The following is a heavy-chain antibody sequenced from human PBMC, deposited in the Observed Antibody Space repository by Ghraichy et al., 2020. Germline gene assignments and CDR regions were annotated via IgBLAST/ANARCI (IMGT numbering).Heavy chain of an antibody. CDR2: IYNTGST. CDR3: ARQDFYYYMDV. Sequence: SETLSLTCTVSGGSTSSYYWSWIRQPPGKRLEWIGYIYNTGSTNYNPSLNGRATISLDTSRNQFSLKLRSVTAADTAVYYCARQDFYYYMDVWGKGTTVTVSS. V-gene: IGHV4-59*08. CDR1: GGSTSSYY. J-gene: IGHJ6*03.